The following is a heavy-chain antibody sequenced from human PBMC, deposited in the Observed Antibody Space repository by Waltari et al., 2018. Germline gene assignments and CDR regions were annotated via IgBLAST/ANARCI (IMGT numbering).Heavy chain of an antibody. CDR2: IYSSGSS. V-gene: IGHV4-59*01. CDR1: GSSITTSY. CDR3: ARGGLTMLSNWFDP. Sequence: QVQLQESGPGLVKPSETLSLTCSVSGSSITTSYWIWIRQPPGKGLEYIGYIYSSGSSNYNPSFKSRVTISLDMSKNQFSLKLTSVTAADTAVYYCARGGLTMLSNWFDPWGQGTLVTVSS. D-gene: IGHD3-10*01. J-gene: IGHJ5*02.